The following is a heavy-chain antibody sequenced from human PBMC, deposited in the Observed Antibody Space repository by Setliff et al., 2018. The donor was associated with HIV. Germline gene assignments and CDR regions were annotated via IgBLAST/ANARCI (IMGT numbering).Heavy chain of an antibody. CDR3: ARQLSNSLDL. Sequence: ASVKVSCKASGYTFTDFFIRWVRQAPGQGLEWMGWISPHNGDKNILQRFRGRVTMTTDTSFSTAYMELSGLRSDDTAMYYCARQLSNSLDLWGQGTLVTVSS. J-gene: IGHJ5*02. CDR2: ISPHNGDK. CDR1: GYTFTDFF. D-gene: IGHD7-27*01. V-gene: IGHV1-2*02.